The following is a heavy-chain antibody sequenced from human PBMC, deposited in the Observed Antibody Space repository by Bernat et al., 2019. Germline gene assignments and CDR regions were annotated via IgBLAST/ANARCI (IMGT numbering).Heavy chain of an antibody. V-gene: IGHV3-64*07. CDR3: ARIGTNGYYDY. D-gene: IGHD2-8*01. Sequence: EVQLLESGGGLVQSGGSLRLSCAASGFYGISWVRQAPGKGLEYVSAISGGGGSTYYADSVKGRFTISRDISKNTLYLEMGSLSAEDMAVYYCARIGTNGYYDYWGQGALVTVSS. CDR2: ISGGGGST. CDR1: GFYG. J-gene: IGHJ4*01.